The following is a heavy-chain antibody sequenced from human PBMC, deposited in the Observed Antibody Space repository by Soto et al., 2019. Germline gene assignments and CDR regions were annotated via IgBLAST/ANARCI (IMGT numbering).Heavy chain of an antibody. CDR3: ASHSSHWPFFDF. D-gene: IGHD6-13*01. CDR2: IYYTGLS. CDR1: GCSISSYY. Sequence: SETLSLTCTVSGCSISSYYWSWIRQPPGKGLEWIGYIYYTGLSNSNPSLNSRVTMSVDTSKNQFSLKLSSVTAADTAVYYCASHSSHWPFFDFWGQGTLVTVS. V-gene: IGHV4-59*01. J-gene: IGHJ4*02.